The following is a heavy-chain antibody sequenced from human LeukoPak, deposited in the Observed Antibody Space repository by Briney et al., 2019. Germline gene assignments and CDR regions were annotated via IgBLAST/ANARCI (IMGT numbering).Heavy chain of an antibody. V-gene: IGHV3-30*03. CDR2: ISYDGGPK. J-gene: IGHJ4*02. D-gene: IGHD2-8*02. CDR1: GFTFNNFG. Sequence: PGGSLRLSCAASGFTFNNFGVHWVRQAPGKGLEWVAVISYDGGPKYYADSVTGRFTISRDNSKNTVYLQMSSLSAEDTALYYCARSDGYCAGGSCSPDYWGQGTLVTVSS. CDR3: ARSDGYCAGGSCSPDY.